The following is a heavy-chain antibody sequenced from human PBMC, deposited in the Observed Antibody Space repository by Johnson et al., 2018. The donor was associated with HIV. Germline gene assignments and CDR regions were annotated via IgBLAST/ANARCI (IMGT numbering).Heavy chain of an antibody. Sequence: QVQLVESGGGVVQPGGSLRLSCAASGFTFTSYGMHWVRQAPGKGLEWVAFIRYDGSNKYYVDSVKGRFTISRDNAKNSLYLQMNSLRAEDTAVYYCAAGSDAFVVWGQGTMVTVSS. D-gene: IGHD2-15*01. CDR2: IRYDGSNK. CDR3: AAGSDAFVV. V-gene: IGHV3-30*02. CDR1: GFTFTSYG. J-gene: IGHJ3*01.